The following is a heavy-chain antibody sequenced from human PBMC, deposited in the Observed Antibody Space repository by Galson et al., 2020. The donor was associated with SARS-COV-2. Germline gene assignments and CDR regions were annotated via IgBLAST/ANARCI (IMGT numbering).Heavy chain of an antibody. CDR1: GFTFSSYG. V-gene: IGHV3-33*01. CDR3: ARDLEFGVTMIEVGGY. D-gene: IGHD3-22*01. Sequence: QLGESLKISCAASGFTFSSYGMHWVRQAPGKGLEWVAVIWYDGSNKYYADSVKGRFTISRDNSKNTLYLQMNSLRAEDTAVYYCARDLEFGVTMIEVGGYWGQGTLVTVSS. CDR2: IWYDGSNK. J-gene: IGHJ4*02.